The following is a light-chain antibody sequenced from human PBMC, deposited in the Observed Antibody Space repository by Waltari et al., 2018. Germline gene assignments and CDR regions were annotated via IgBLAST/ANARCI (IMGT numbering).Light chain of an antibody. CDR3: AAWDDKLRGRGV. CDR2: TND. CDR1: SSNIGSSY. V-gene: IGLV1-47*01. J-gene: IGLJ3*02. Sequence: QSLLTQPRSASGTHGQRVPISCAGVSSNIGSSYVLWYQQLPRTAPKLLIYTNDQRPSGVPDRFSASKSGTSASLTISGLRSEDEADYYCAAWDDKLRGRGVFGGGTKLTVL.